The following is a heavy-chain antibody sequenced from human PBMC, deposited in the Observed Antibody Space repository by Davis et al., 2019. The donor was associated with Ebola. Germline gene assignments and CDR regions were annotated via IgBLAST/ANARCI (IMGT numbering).Heavy chain of an antibody. V-gene: IGHV3-23*01. J-gene: IGHJ2*01. D-gene: IGHD3-22*01. CDR2: ISGSGGST. Sequence: PGGSLRLSCAASGFTFSSYAMSWVRQAPGKGLEWVSAISGSGGSTYYADSVKGRFTISRDNSKNSLYLQMNSLRDEDTAVYYCARDLVHYYDSSGYPKGYFDLWGRGTLVTVSS. CDR3: ARDLVHYYDSSGYPKGYFDL. CDR1: GFTFSSYA.